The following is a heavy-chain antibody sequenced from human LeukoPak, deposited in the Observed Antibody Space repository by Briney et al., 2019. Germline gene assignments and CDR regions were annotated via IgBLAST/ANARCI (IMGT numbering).Heavy chain of an antibody. J-gene: IGHJ6*03. D-gene: IGHD1-26*01. CDR3: ARDPYSGSYGDSYYYYMDV. V-gene: IGHV3-23*01. CDR1: GFTFSSYG. CDR2: ISATGGTT. Sequence: GGTLRLSCAASGFTFSSYGMSWVRQAPGKGLEWVSAISATGGTTYYADSVKGRFTISRDNAKNSLYLQMNSLRAEDTAVYYCARDPYSGSYGDSYYYYMDVWGKGTTVTLSS.